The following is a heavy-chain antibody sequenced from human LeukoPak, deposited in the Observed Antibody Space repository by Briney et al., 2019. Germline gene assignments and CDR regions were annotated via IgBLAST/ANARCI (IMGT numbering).Heavy chain of an antibody. Sequence: KPGESLRLSCAASGFTFSSYSMNWVRQAPGKGPEWVSSISSSSSYIYYADSVKGRFTISRDTAKNSLYLQMNSLRAEDTAVYYCARGAFGGSSGWGQGTLVTVSS. D-gene: IGHD3-10*01. V-gene: IGHV3-21*01. CDR3: ARGAFGGSSG. CDR1: GFTFSSYS. CDR2: ISSSSSYI. J-gene: IGHJ4*02.